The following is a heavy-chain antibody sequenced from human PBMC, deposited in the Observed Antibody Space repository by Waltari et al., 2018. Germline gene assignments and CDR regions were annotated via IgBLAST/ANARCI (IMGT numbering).Heavy chain of an antibody. D-gene: IGHD3-10*01. J-gene: IGHJ3*02. CDR2: ISWNGGST. V-gene: IGHV3-20*04. Sequence: EVQLVESGGGVVRPGGSLRLSCAASGFTFDDYGMSWVRQAPGKGLGWVSGISWNGGSTGYVDSVKGRFTISRDNAKNSLYLQMSSLRAEDTALYYCARSRASGANDAFDIWGQGTLVTVSS. CDR3: ARSRASGANDAFDI. CDR1: GFTFDDYG.